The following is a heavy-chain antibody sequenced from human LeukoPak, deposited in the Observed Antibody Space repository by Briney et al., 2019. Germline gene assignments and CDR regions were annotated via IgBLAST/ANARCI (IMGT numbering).Heavy chain of an antibody. CDR2: ISGNGHQT. V-gene: IGHV3-23*01. CDR3: AKDANYYGSSGYVMPFDY. CDR1: GFTFSRFA. J-gene: IGHJ4*02. Sequence: GGSLRLSCSASGFTFSRFAMTWVRQLPGRGLEWVSYISGNGHQTYYADSVKGRFSVSRDNSKNILYLQMDSLRADDSALYYCAKDANYYGSSGYVMPFDYWGQGTLVTVSS. D-gene: IGHD3-22*01.